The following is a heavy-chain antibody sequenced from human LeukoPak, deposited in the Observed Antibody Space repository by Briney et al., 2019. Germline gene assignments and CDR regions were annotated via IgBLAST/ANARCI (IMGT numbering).Heavy chain of an antibody. J-gene: IGHJ5*02. CDR1: GFTFTAHG. V-gene: IGHV3-33*01. D-gene: IGHD3-10*01. CDR2: IWYDGSKR. CDR3: ARDKARGVLDP. Sequence: GGSLRLSCTASGFTFTAHGYHWVRPTPGKGLEWVADIWYDGSKRYYVDSVKGRFTISRDNSKNTVYLQMNSLRVEDTAVYYCARDKARGVLDPWGQGTLVTVSS.